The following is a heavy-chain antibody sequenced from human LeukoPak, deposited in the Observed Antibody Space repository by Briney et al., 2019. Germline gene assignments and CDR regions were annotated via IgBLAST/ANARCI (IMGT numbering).Heavy chain of an antibody. CDR2: IRYDGSNK. CDR1: GFTFSSYG. J-gene: IGHJ4*02. D-gene: IGHD2-2*01. CDR3: AKDGVPAALSAYYFDY. Sequence: PGGSLRLSCAASGFTFSSYGMHWVRQAPGKGLEWVAFIRYDGSNKYYADSVKGRFTISRDNSKNTLYLQTNSLRAEDTAVYYCAKDGVPAALSAYYFDYWGQGTLVTVSS. V-gene: IGHV3-30*02.